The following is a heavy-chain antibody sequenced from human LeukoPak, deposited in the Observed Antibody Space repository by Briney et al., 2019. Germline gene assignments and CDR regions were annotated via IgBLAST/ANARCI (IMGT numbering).Heavy chain of an antibody. CDR1: GFTFSSYW. Sequence: PGGSLRLSCAASGFTFSSYWMHWVRRAPGKGLVWVSRINSDGSSTSYADSVKGRFTISRDNAKNTLYLQMNSLRAEDTAVYYCARDEAAAPSGIAVAGTNLDYWGQGTLVTVSS. J-gene: IGHJ4*02. CDR3: ARDEAAAPSGIAVAGTNLDY. V-gene: IGHV3-74*01. CDR2: INSDGSST. D-gene: IGHD6-19*01.